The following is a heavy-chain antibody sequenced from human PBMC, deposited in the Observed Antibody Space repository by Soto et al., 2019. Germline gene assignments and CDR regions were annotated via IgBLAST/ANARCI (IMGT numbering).Heavy chain of an antibody. CDR1: GGSISDYY. Sequence: SETLSLTCTFSGGSISDYYWSWIRQPPGKGLEWIGSIYYTGSTNYNPSLNSRVTISVDTSKNQFSLKLTSVTAADTAVYYCARKNYFDYWGQGSLVTVSS. CDR2: IYYTGST. CDR3: ARKNYFDY. V-gene: IGHV4-59*01. J-gene: IGHJ4*02.